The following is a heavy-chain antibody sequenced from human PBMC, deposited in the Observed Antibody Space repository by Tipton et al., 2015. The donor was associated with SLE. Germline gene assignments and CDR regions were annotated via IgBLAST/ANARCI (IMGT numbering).Heavy chain of an antibody. D-gene: IGHD6-13*01. V-gene: IGHV1-18*01. CDR3: ARAAAVADY. J-gene: IGHJ4*02. CDR2: ISGYNGDT. Sequence: QLVQSGAEVKKPGASVKVSCKASGYFFNGYGISWVRRAPGQGLEWMGWISGYNGDTNYAQKFRGRVTMTTDTSTTTAYMEVRSLRSDDTAVYYCARAAAVADYWGQGTLVTVSS. CDR1: GYFFNGYG.